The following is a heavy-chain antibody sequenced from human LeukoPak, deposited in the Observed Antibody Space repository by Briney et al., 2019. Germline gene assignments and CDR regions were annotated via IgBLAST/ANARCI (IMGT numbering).Heavy chain of an antibody. D-gene: IGHD2-2*01. CDR1: GFTFNDYY. CDR3: ARAVPAAMFSYYFDY. J-gene: IGHJ4*02. Sequence: GGSLRLSCAASGFTFNDYYMSWIRQAPGKGLEWVSYISSSSSYTNYADSVKGRFTISRDNAKNSLYLQMNSLRAEDTAVYYCARAVPAAMFSYYFDYWGQGTLVTVSS. V-gene: IGHV3-11*06. CDR2: ISSSSSYT.